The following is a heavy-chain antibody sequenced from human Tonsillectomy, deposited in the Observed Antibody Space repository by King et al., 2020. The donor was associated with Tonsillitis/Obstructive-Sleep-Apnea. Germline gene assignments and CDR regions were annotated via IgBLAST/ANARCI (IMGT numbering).Heavy chain of an antibody. CDR3: AKDQAVTTSPGMDV. D-gene: IGHD4-17*01. J-gene: IGHJ6*04. V-gene: IGHV3-23*04. CDR2: ISGSGGST. Sequence: VQLVESGGGLVQPGGSLRLSCAASGFTFSTYAMRWVRQAPGKGLEWVSAISGSGGSTYYADSVKGRFTISRDNSKNTLYLQMTSLRAGDTAVYYCAKDQAVTTSPGMDVWGKGTTVTVSS. CDR1: GFTFSTYA.